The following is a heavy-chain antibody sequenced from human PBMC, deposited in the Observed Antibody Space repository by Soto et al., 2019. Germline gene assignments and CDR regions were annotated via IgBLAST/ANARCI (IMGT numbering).Heavy chain of an antibody. CDR1: GFTFSSYG. V-gene: IGHV3-33*01. CDR3: AREDPPYDSSGYYYPLDY. D-gene: IGHD3-22*01. J-gene: IGHJ4*02. CDR2: IWYDGSNK. Sequence: GSLRLSCAASGFTFSSYGMHWVRQAPGKGLEWVAVIWYDGSNKYYADSVKGRFTISRDNSKNTLYLQMNSLRAEDTAVYYCAREDPPYDSSGYYYPLDYGAREPWSPSPQ.